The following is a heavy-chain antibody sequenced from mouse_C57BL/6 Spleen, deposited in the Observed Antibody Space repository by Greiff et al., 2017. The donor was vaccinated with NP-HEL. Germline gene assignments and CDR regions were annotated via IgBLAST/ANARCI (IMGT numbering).Heavy chain of an antibody. CDR3: ARKEEGYFDY. V-gene: IGHV1-82*01. Sequence: QVQLQQSGPELVKPGASVKISCKASGYAFSSSWMNWVKQRPGKGLEWIGRIYPGDGDTHYNGKFKGKATLTADQSSSTAYMQLSSLASEDSAVYCCARKEEGYFDYWGQGTTLTVSS. J-gene: IGHJ2*01. CDR2: IYPGDGDT. CDR1: GYAFSSSW.